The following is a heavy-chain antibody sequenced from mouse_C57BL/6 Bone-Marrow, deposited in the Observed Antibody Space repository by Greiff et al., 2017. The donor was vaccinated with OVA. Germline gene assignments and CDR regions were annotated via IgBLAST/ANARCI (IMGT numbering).Heavy chain of an antibody. J-gene: IGHJ3*01. CDR1: GYTFTGYW. Sequence: QVQLQQSGAELMKPGASVKLSCKATGYTFTGYWIEWVKQRPGHGLEWIGEILPGSGSTNYNEKFKGKAKVTADTSSNTAYVQLSSLTTEDSAIYYCARRDAWFAYWGQGTLVTVSA. CDR3: ARRDAWFAY. D-gene: IGHD3-3*01. CDR2: ILPGSGST. V-gene: IGHV1-9*01.